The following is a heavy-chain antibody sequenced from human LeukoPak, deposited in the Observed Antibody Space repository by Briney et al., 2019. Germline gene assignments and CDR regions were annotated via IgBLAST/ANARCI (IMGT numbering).Heavy chain of an antibody. CDR3: AKGRSGVTATPGAS. D-gene: IGHD1-20*01. CDR1: GFTFSRYG. V-gene: IGHV3-43*02. Sequence: GRSLTLSCVASGFTFSRYGMHWVRQAPGKGLEWVSLISGDGSSAYYADSVRGRFTIFRDNSKNSLFLQMNSLRNDDTALYYCAKGRSGVTATPGASWGQGTLVTVSS. J-gene: IGHJ5*02. CDR2: ISGDGSSA.